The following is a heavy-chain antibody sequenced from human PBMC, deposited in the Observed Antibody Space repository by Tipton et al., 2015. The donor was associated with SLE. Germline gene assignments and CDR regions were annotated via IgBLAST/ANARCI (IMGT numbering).Heavy chain of an antibody. V-gene: IGHV3-7*01. CDR3: ARWNYACDY. Sequence: QLVQSGGGVVQPGRSLRLSCATSGFTFTSYWMTWVRQAPGKGLEWVARINQDGSQKHYLDSVKGRFPISRDNAKNSVSLQMNSLRADDTAVYFCARWNYACDYWGQGTLVTVSS. CDR1: GFTFTSYW. CDR2: INQDGSQK. D-gene: IGHD1-7*01. J-gene: IGHJ4*02.